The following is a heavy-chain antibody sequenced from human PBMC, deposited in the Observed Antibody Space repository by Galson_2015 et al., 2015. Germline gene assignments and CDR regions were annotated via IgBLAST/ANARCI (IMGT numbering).Heavy chain of an antibody. D-gene: IGHD6-13*01. Sequence: SLRLSCAASGFTVSSNYMSWVRQAPGKGLEWVSLIYSGGSTYYADSVKGRFTISRDNSKNTLYLQMISLRAEDTAVYYCARVIAAQHYTLDVWGQGTTVTVSS. J-gene: IGHJ6*02. CDR3: ARVIAAQHYTLDV. V-gene: IGHV3-53*01. CDR2: IYSGGST. CDR1: GFTVSSNY.